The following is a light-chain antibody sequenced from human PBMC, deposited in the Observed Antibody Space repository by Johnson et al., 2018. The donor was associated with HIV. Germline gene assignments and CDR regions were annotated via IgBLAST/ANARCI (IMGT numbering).Light chain of an antibody. J-gene: IGLJ1*01. Sequence: QSVLTQPPSVSAAPGQKVTISCSGSNSNIGNNYVSWYQQLPGTAPKLLIYENNQRSSGIPDRFSGSKSATSATLGITGLQTGDEADYYCGTWDSSLSAYVFGRGTKVTVL. CDR1: NSNIGNNY. CDR2: ENN. V-gene: IGLV1-51*02. CDR3: GTWDSSLSAYV.